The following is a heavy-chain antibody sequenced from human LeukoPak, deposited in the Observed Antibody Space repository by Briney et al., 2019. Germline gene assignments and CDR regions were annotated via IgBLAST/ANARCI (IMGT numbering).Heavy chain of an antibody. CDR1: QLIFSHYA. J-gene: IGHJ4*02. V-gene: IGHV3-33*06. D-gene: IGHD4-11*01. CDR3: AKDAQRGFDYSNSLQY. Sequence: PGKSLTLSCTASQLIFSHYAMHWVRQAPGKGQEWVAVIWHDGSSRYYGDSVKGRFTISRDNSQNTVYLQMNSLRAEDTAVYFCAKDAQRGFDYSNSLQYWGQGTLVTVSS. CDR2: IWHDGSSR.